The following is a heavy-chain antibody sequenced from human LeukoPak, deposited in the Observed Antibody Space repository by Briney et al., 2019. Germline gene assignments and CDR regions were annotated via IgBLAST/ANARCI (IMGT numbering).Heavy chain of an antibody. D-gene: IGHD1-26*01. J-gene: IGHJ4*02. CDR1: GGSIVTYY. CDR2: IYYIGST. CDR3: ARVPYSRAYYFDY. Sequence: SETLSLTCTVSGGSIVTYYWSWIRQPQGRGLGGIEYIYYIGSTNDNRTLRSRVTLSADTSKNQFSLKLSSVPAADTAVYYCARVPYSRAYYFDYWGQGTLVTVSS. V-gene: IGHV4-59*13.